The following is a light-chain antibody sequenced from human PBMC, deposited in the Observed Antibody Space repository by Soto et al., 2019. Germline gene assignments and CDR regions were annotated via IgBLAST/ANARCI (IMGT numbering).Light chain of an antibody. V-gene: IGLV2-14*01. Sequence: QSALPQPASVSGSPGQSITISCTGTSSDVGGFNYVSWYQHYPGEAPKLLIYEVSNRPSGVSSRFSGSKSGNTASLTISGLQADDEGYYYCSSFTTSNTLVFGGGTKVTVL. J-gene: IGLJ2*01. CDR1: SSDVGGFNY. CDR3: SSFTTSNTLV. CDR2: EVS.